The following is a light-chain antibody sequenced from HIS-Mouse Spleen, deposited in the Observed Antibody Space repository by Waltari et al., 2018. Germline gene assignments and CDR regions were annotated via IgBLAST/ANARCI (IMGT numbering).Light chain of an antibody. CDR1: SSDVGGYNY. Sequence: QSALTQPRSVSGSPGQSVTISCTGTSSDVGGYNYVSWYQQHPGKAPKRMIYDVSTRRAGGPDRFSGSKSGNTAPLTISGLQAEDEADYYCCSYAGSYTWVFGGGTKLTVL. J-gene: IGLJ3*02. CDR3: CSYAGSYTWV. CDR2: DVS. V-gene: IGLV2-11*01.